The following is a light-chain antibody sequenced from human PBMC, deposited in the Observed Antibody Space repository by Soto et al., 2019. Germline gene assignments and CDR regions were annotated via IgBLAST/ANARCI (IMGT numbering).Light chain of an antibody. CDR2: DVS. CDR1: SSDVGGYNY. J-gene: IGLJ1*01. Sequence: SVLTQPASVSGSPGQSITISCTGTSSDVGGYNYVSWYQQHPGKAPKVMIYDVSNRPSGVSNRFSGSKSGNTASLTISGLQAEDEADYYCSSYTSTSTPYVFGTGTKVTVL. V-gene: IGLV2-14*01. CDR3: SSYTSTSTPYV.